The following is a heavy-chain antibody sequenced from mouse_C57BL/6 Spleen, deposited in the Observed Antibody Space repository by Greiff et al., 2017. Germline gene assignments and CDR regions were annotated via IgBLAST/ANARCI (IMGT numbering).Heavy chain of an antibody. D-gene: IGHD1-1*01. Sequence: VHVKQSGPELVKPGASVKISCKASGYSFTDYNMNWVKQSNGKSLEWIGVINPNYGTTSYNQKFKGKATLTVDQSSSTAYMQLNSLTSEDSAVYYCARIPSTVAPGYAMDYWGQGTSVTVSS. CDR1: GYSFTDYN. J-gene: IGHJ4*01. V-gene: IGHV1-39*01. CDR2: INPNYGTT. CDR3: ARIPSTVAPGYAMDY.